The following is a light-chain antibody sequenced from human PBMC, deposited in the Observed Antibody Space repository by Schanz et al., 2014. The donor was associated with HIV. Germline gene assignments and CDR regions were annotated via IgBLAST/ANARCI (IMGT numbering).Light chain of an antibody. CDR3: CSYTGSGTLV. V-gene: IGLV2-23*02. Sequence: QSVLTQPASVSGSPGQSITISCTGTSSDVGGYKYVSWYQQYPGKAPKLMIYEISKWPSGVSNRFSGSKSGNTASLTISGLQAEDEADYYCCSYTGSGTLVFGGGTKLTVL. CDR1: SSDVGGYKY. CDR2: EIS. J-gene: IGLJ2*01.